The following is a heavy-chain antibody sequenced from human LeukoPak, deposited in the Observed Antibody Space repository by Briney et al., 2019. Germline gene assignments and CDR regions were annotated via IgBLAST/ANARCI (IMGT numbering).Heavy chain of an antibody. V-gene: IGHV3-11*01. CDR3: VLGDFWSGDYTSLLDV. Sequence: PGGAPRLSSAAHLITPCDYSRSSIPGTPGGGVWRGSYIVGGLVVPYNADYADSVKGRFTISRDNARNFFFLQMNSLRAEDTAMYYCVLGDFWSGDYTSLLDVWGQGTLVTVSS. J-gene: IGHJ4*02. D-gene: IGHD3-3*01. CDR2: IVGGLVVP. CDR1: LITPCDYS.